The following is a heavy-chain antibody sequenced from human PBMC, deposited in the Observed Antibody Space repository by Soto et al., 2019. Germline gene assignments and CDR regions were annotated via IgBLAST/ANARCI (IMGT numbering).Heavy chain of an antibody. CDR3: AKYTRTEHWRES. V-gene: IGHV3-23*01. D-gene: IGHD2-2*02. CDR1: GCTFVIYA. J-gene: IGHJ4*02. Sequence: GGSLRLSCAASGCTFVIYAMAWVRQAPGKGLEWVSGISSDGGFKGYIDSVRGRFTISRDNSNSRLYLQMNSLRADDTAIYYWAKYTRTEHWRESWGQGTLVTVFS. CDR2: ISSDGGFK.